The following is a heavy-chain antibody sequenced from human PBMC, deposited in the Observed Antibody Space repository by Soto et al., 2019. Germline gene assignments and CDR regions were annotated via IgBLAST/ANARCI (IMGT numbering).Heavy chain of an antibody. CDR3: ARGFVDQYQLLYYYYYMDV. Sequence: GASVKVSCKASGYTFTSYDINWVRQATGQGLEWMGWMNPNSGNTGYAQKFQGRVTMTRNTSISTAYMELSSLRSEDTAVCYCARGFVDQYQLLYYYYYMDVWGKGTTVTVSS. CDR2: MNPNSGNT. CDR1: GYTFTSYD. J-gene: IGHJ6*03. V-gene: IGHV1-8*01. D-gene: IGHD2-2*01.